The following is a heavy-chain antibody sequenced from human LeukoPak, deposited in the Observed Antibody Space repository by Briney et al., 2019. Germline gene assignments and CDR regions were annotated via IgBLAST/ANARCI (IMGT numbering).Heavy chain of an antibody. CDR3: ASRATIVGATLGDY. CDR1: GFTFSSYA. J-gene: IGHJ4*02. D-gene: IGHD1-26*01. Sequence: GGSLRLSCAASGFTFSSYAMPWVRQAPGKGLEWVAVISYDGSNKYYADSVKGRFTISRDNSKNTLYLQMNSLRAEDTAVYYCASRATIVGATLGDYWGQGTLVTVSS. V-gene: IGHV3-30-3*01. CDR2: ISYDGSNK.